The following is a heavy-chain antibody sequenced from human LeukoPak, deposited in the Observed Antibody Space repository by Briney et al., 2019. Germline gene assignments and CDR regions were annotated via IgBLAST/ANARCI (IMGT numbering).Heavy chain of an antibody. CDR1: GLTFSNXX. V-gene: IGHV3-23*01. Sequence: GGSLRLSCAXSGLTFSNXXXXXXRQAPGKXXXXXXXXXGSAGXTYYADSVKXRXSISRDNSKNTVYLQMNRLRAEDTAAYYCAKDLAYRSGWFLGAFDVWGQGTMVTVSS. CDR3: AKDLAYRSGWFLGAFDV. D-gene: IGHD6-19*01. CDR2: XXGSAGXT. J-gene: IGHJ3*01.